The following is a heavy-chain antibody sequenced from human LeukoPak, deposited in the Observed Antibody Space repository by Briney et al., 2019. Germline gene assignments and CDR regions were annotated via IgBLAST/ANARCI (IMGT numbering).Heavy chain of an antibody. J-gene: IGHJ4*02. D-gene: IGHD1-7*01. CDR1: GFTFSNAW. V-gene: IGHV3-15*01. Sequence: RPGGSLRLSCAASGFTFSNAWMTWVRQAPGKGLEWVGRIKSKTDGGTIDYAAPVKGRFTISRDDSRDTLYLQMNSLETEDSAVYYRTTFVRGTTRDRAWDYWGQGTLVTVSS. CDR3: TTFVRGTTRDRAWDY. CDR2: IKSKTDGGTI.